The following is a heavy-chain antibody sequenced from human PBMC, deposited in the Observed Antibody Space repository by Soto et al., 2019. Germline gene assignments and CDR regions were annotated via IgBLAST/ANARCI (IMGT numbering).Heavy chain of an antibody. V-gene: IGHV4-34*01. CDR1: GGSFSGHF. D-gene: IGHD6-25*01. Sequence: QVQLQQWGAGLLKSSETLSLTCAVYGGSFSGHFWGWVRQPPGRRPEGIGEITPGEAANYAPSLTIGDTMSADLSRNRYSLQLNSVTAAATTVYYWARSAPAAPRHYYYYMDVWGKGTTVAVSS. J-gene: IGHJ6*03. CDR3: ARSAPAAPRHYYYYMDV. CDR2: ITPGEAA.